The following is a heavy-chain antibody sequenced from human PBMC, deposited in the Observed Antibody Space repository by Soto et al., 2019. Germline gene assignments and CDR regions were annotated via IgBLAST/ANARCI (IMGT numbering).Heavy chain of an antibody. V-gene: IGHV1-69*06. Sequence: GASVKVSCKASGGTFSSYAISWVRQAPGQGLEWMGGIIPIFGTANYAQKFQGRVTITADKSTSTAYMELSSLRSEDTAVYYCARDLPPGYDGSGYYHWFDPWGQGTLVTVSS. CDR2: IIPIFGTA. CDR1: GGTFSSYA. J-gene: IGHJ5*02. D-gene: IGHD3-22*01. CDR3: ARDLPPGYDGSGYYHWFDP.